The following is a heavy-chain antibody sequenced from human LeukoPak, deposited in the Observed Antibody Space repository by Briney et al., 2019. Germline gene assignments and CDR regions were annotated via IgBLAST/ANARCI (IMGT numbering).Heavy chain of an antibody. CDR2: IIPILGIA. CDR3: ARGYYYGSGAYYYYYMDV. CDR1: GGTFSSYA. V-gene: IGHV1-69*04. Sequence: SVKVSCKASGGTFSSYAISWVRQAPGQGLEWMGRIIPILGIANYAQKFQGRVTITTDESTSTAYMELSSLRSEDTAVYYCARGYYYGSGAYYYYYMDVWGKGTTVTVSS. J-gene: IGHJ6*03. D-gene: IGHD3-10*01.